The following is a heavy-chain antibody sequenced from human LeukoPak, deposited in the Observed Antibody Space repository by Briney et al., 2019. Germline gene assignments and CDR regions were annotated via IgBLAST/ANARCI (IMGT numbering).Heavy chain of an antibody. Sequence: PGGSLRLSCAASGFTFSSYAMSWVRQAPGKGLQWVSVISGSGGSAYFADSVKGRFTISRDNSKNTLYLQMNSLRAEDTAVYYCAKGSELSIIVVVPAAIDYWGQGTLVTVSS. D-gene: IGHD2-2*02. CDR3: AKGSELSIIVVVPAAIDY. J-gene: IGHJ4*02. CDR2: ISGSGGSA. CDR1: GFTFSSYA. V-gene: IGHV3-23*01.